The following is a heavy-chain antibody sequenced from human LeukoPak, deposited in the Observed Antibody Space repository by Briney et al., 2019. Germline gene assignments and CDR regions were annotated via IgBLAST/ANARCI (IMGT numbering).Heavy chain of an antibody. CDR1: GGTFRTSG. J-gene: IGHJ4*02. Sequence: ASVKVSCKASGGTFRTSGVNWVRQAPGQGLEWMGCVIPVFGTSNYAERFQDRVTITADESTSTAYLELRSLRSEDTAVYYCATSVSGLFGYWGQGTLVTVSS. CDR3: ATSVSGLFGY. CDR2: VIPVFGTS. V-gene: IGHV1-69*13. D-gene: IGHD3-22*01.